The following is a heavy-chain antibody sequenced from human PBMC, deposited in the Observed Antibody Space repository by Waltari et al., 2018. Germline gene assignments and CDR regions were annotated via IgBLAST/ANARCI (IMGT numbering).Heavy chain of an antibody. D-gene: IGHD1-1*01. V-gene: IGHV3-7*01. CDR1: GFTFKNYW. CDR2: INQDGRDK. Sequence: EVHLVQSGGGLIQPGGSLRRSCGVSGFTFKNYWMTWVRQAPGKCLEWVANINQDGRDKNYVDSVEGRFTISRDNAQNSVYLQMNSLRAEDTAVYYCARDVPNGYFDYWGSGTLVTVSS. J-gene: IGHJ4*02. CDR3: ARDVPNGYFDY.